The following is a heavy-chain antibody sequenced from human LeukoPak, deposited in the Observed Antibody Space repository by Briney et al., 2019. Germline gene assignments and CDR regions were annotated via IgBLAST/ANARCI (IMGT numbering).Heavy chain of an antibody. CDR2: IKQDGSEK. D-gene: IGHD3-10*01. Sequence: GGSLRLSCTVSGFSVSDNSMSWVRQAPGKGLEWVANIKQDGSEKYYVDSVKGRFTISRDNAKNSLYLQMNSLRAEDTAVYYCARDHRFGESPSYFDYWGQGTLVTVSS. CDR3: ARDHRFGESPSYFDY. J-gene: IGHJ4*02. CDR1: GFSVSDNS. V-gene: IGHV3-7*01.